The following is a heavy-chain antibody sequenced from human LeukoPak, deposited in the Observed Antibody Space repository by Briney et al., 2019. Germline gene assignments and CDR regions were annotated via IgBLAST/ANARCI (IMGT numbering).Heavy chain of an antibody. V-gene: IGHV3-20*01. D-gene: IGHD5-18*01. CDR2: INWNGGST. Sequence: GGSLRLSCAASGFTFDDHGMNWVRQAPGEGLEWVSGINWNGGSTFYADSVKGRFTISRDNAKNALYLQMNSLTAEDTALYHCARDRSYGSFDFWGQGTLVTVTS. CDR1: GFTFDDHG. CDR3: ARDRSYGSFDF. J-gene: IGHJ4*02.